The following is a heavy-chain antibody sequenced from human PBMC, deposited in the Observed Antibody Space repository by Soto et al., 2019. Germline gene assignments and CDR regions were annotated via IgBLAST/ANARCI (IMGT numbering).Heavy chain of an antibody. V-gene: IGHV3-48*01. CDR3: ARDLGILPGHGWFDP. Sequence: EVQLVESGGGLVQPGGSLRLSCAASGFTFSSYSMNWVRQAPGKGLEWVSYISSSSSTIYYADSVKGRFTISRDNAKNSLYLQMNSLRAEDTAVYYCARDLGILPGHGWFDPWGQGTLVTVSS. D-gene: IGHD2-15*01. J-gene: IGHJ5*02. CDR2: ISSSSSTI. CDR1: GFTFSSYS.